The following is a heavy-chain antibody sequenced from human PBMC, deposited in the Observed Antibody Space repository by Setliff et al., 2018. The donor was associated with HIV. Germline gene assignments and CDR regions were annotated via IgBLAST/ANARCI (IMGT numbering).Heavy chain of an antibody. CDR1: GDSITSGGYS. D-gene: IGHD3-22*01. V-gene: IGHV4-30-4*08. J-gene: IGHJ5*02. CDR2: IYYSGRTSHSGST. CDR3: ARENGWLFGWFDP. Sequence: SETLSLTCTVSGDSITSGGYSWTWIRQPPGKALEWVGYIYYSGRTSHSGSTYYNPSVASRITISEDTSKNQFSLKLTSVTTADTAIYYCARENGWLFGWFDPWGQGTPVTVS.